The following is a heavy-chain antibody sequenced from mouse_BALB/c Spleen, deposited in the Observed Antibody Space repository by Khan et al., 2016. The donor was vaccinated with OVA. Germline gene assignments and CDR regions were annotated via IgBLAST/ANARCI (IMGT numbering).Heavy chain of an antibody. D-gene: IGHD2-3*01. CDR3: AEHMIYSFDY. CDR2: IWGDGST. J-gene: IGHJ2*01. V-gene: IGHV2-3*01. Sequence: VQLQESGPGLVAPSQSLSITCTASGFSLTTYGVSWIRQPPGKGLEWLGVIWGDGSTNYHSALISRVSISKDNAKSQVFLQLNSLQTEDTATYYCAEHMIYSFDYWGQGTTVTVSS. CDR1: GFSLTTYG.